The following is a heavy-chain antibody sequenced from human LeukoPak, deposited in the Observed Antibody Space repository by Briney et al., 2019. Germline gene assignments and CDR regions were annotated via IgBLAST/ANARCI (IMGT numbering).Heavy chain of an antibody. CDR3: AKYGIVVAGKGLPDW. CDR1: GFTFSSYS. D-gene: IGHD6-19*01. V-gene: IGHV3-23*01. CDR2: ISGNSVGT. Sequence: GGSLRLSCAASGFTFSSYSMNWVRQAPGKGLEWVSSISGNSVGTYYADSVKGRFTISRDNSKNTLYVQMNSLRADDTAVYFCAKYGIVVAGKGLPDWWGQGTLVTVSS. J-gene: IGHJ4*02.